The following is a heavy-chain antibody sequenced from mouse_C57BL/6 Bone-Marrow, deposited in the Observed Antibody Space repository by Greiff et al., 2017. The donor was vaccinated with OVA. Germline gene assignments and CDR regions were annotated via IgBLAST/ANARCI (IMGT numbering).Heavy chain of an antibody. Sequence: VQLKESGGGLVKPGGSLKLSCAASGFTFSDYGMHWVRQAPEQGLEWVAYISRGSSTIYYAATVQGRFTLSRDNAKNTLFLQMTSLRSEDTAMYYGANLRAGHYYAMDYWGQGTSVTVSA. CDR1: GFTFSDYG. D-gene: IGHD1-1*01. J-gene: IGHJ4*01. V-gene: IGHV5-17*01. CDR2: ISRGSSTI. CDR3: ANLRAGHYYAMDY.